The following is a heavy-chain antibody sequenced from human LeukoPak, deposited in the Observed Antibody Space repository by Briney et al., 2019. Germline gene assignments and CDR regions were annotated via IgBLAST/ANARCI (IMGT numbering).Heavy chain of an antibody. J-gene: IGHJ3*02. CDR2: IIPIFGTA. CDR3: AITRDYGSGSYYTPANAFDI. V-gene: IGHV1-69*13. CDR1: GGTFSSYA. D-gene: IGHD3-10*01. Sequence: SVKVSCKASGGTFSSYAISWVRQAPGQGLEWMGGIIPIFGTANYAQKFQGRVTITADESTSTAYMELSSLRSEDTAVYYCAITRDYGSGSYYTPANAFDIWGQGTMVTVSS.